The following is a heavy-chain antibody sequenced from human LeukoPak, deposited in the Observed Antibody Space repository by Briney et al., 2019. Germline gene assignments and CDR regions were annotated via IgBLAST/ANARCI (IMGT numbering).Heavy chain of an antibody. CDR1: GGTFSNYA. CDR2: IIPIFGTA. J-gene: IGHJ2*01. CDR3: AREYYYDSSYSPWYFDL. D-gene: IGHD3-22*01. Sequence: SVKVSCKASGGTFSNYAISWVRQAPGQGLEWMGRIIPIFGTAKSAQKFQGRVTIIADKSTSTAYMELSSLTFEDTAVYYCAREYYYDSSYSPWYFDLWGRGTLVTVSS. V-gene: IGHV1-69*06.